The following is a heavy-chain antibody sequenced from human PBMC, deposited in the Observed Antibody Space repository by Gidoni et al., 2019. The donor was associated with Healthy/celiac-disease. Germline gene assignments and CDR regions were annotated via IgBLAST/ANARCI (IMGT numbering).Heavy chain of an antibody. V-gene: IGHV3-23*01. D-gene: IGHD3-22*01. CDR2: ISGSGGST. Sequence: EVQLLESGGGLVQPGGSLRLSCAASGFTFSSSAMSWVRQAPGKGLEWVSAISGSGGSTYYADSVKGRFTISRDNSKNTLYLQMNSLRAEDTAVYYCAKSMIVVVISPRSLHDAFDIWGQGTMVTVSS. J-gene: IGHJ3*02. CDR3: AKSMIVVVISPRSLHDAFDI. CDR1: GFTFSSSA.